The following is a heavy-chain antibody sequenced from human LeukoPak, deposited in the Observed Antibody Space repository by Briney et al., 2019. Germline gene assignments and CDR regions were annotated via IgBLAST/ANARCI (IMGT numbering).Heavy chain of an antibody. J-gene: IGHJ4*02. CDR2: ISSNGGSR. CDR3: ARKTDHQTGGDY. V-gene: IGHV3-64*04. Sequence: GGSLRLSCSASGFTFSSYAMHWVSQAPGKGLEYVSAISSNGGSRYYADSVKGRFTISRDNSKNTLYLQMNSLRAEDTAVYYCARKTDHQTGGDYWGQGTLVTVSS. CDR1: GFTFSSYA. D-gene: IGHD1-1*01.